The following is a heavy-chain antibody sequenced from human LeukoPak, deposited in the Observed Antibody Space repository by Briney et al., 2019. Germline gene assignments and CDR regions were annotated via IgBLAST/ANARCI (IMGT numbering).Heavy chain of an antibody. V-gene: IGHV3-23*01. D-gene: IGHD3-22*01. J-gene: IGHJ1*01. CDR2: ITTNGGRT. Sequence: AGGSLRLSCAASGFTFSSYGMSWVRQAPGKGLGWVSFITTNGGRTSYADYVEGRFTISRDNPRNTLYMQMNSLRAEDTAVYCCAIMHGYYDGTGYWVQWGQGTLVTVSS. CDR3: AIMHGYYDGTGYWVQ. CDR1: GFTFSSYG.